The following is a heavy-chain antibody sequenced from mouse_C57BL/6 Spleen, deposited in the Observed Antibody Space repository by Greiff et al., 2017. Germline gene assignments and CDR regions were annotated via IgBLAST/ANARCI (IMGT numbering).Heavy chain of an antibody. CDR3: AREGPCDGAFDY. V-gene: IGHV1-42*01. D-gene: IGHD3-3*01. J-gene: IGHJ2*01. Sequence: VQLQQSGPELVKPGASVKISCKASGYSFTGYYMNWVKQSPEKSLEWIGEINPSTGGTTYNQKFKAKATLTVDKSSSTAYMQLKSLTSEDSAVYYCAREGPCDGAFDYWGQGTTLTVAS. CDR1: GYSFTGYY. CDR2: INPSTGGT.